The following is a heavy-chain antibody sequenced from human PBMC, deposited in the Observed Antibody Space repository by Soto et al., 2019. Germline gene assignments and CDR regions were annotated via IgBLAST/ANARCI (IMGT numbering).Heavy chain of an antibody. J-gene: IGHJ4*01. Sequence: GASVKVSCKASGYTFTDYYMQWVRQAPGQGLEWMGWVNPNSGDTNSAQKFQGRVTVTRDTSISTAYMELSRLRSDDTAVYYCARVENDSGGYYFDYWGQGTLVTVYS. V-gene: IGHV1-2*02. D-gene: IGHD1-26*01. CDR1: GYTFTDYY. CDR3: ARVENDSGGYYFDY. CDR2: VNPNSGDT.